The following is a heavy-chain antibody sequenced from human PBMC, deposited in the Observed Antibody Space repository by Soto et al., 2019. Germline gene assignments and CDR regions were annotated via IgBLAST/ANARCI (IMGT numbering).Heavy chain of an antibody. CDR1: SGSISTGNW. V-gene: IGHV4-4*02. J-gene: IGHJ5*02. D-gene: IGHD2-15*01. CDR2: IYYTGAT. CDR3: ARALSSGSGRCYCSAP. Sequence: QVELQESGPRLVKSSGTLSLTCEVSSGSISTGNWWRWVRQPPGKGLEWIGEIYYTGATNYNPSLNRRVTRTLGKSKHQFSLIRSSASAAGTPVYYCARALSSGSGRCYCSAPWAKGILVSVSS.